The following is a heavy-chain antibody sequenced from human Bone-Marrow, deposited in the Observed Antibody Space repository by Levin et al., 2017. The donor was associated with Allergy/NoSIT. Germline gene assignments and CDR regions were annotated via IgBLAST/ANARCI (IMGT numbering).Heavy chain of an antibody. Sequence: GESLKISCTASGFTFGDYAMSWFRQAPGKGLEWVGFIRSKAYGGTTEYAASVKGRFTISRDDSKSIAYLQMNSLKTEDTAVYYCTSHVDTAMVNIFDYWGQGTLVTVSS. CDR3: TSHVDTAMVNIFDY. J-gene: IGHJ4*02. CDR1: GFTFGDYA. D-gene: IGHD5-18*01. CDR2: IRSKAYGGTT. V-gene: IGHV3-49*03.